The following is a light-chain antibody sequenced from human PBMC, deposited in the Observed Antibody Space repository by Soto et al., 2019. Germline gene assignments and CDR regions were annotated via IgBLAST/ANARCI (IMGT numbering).Light chain of an antibody. CDR1: SSDVGGYNF. J-gene: IGLJ1*01. V-gene: IGLV2-11*01. CDR2: NVI. Sequence: QSALTQPRSVSGSPGQSVTISCTGTSSDVGGYNFVSWYQHHPGKAPKLMIYNVIQRPSGVPDRFSASKSGNTASLTISGLQAEDEADYYCCSYAGSYTYVFVTGTKVTVL. CDR3: CSYAGSYTYV.